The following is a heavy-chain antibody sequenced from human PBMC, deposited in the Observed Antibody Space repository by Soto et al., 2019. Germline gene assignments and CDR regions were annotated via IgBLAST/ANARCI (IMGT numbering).Heavy chain of an antibody. Sequence: QLLESGGGLVQPGGSLRLSCAASGFTFRSNVMTWVRQASGKGLEWVSSISESGSNTNYADSVKGRFTISRDNSENTLYLQMSSLRVEDTAVYYCARGGTTTVTTSTRGLDPWGQGTLVTVCS. J-gene: IGHJ5*02. CDR3: ARGGTTTVTTSTRGLDP. CDR2: ISESGSNT. CDR1: GFTFRSNV. V-gene: IGHV3-23*01. D-gene: IGHD4-17*01.